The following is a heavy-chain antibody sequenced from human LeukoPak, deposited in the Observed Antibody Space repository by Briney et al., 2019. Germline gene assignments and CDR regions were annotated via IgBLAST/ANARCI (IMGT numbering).Heavy chain of an antibody. J-gene: IGHJ4*02. Sequence: PGGSLRLSCAASGFTFSSYGMHWVRQAPGKGLEWVGFIRYDGSNKYYADSVKGRFTISRDNSKNTLYLQMNSLRAEDTAVYYCAKEYRQLAASFDYWGQGTLVTVSS. V-gene: IGHV3-30*02. CDR1: GFTFSSYG. CDR3: AKEYRQLAASFDY. D-gene: IGHD6-6*01. CDR2: IRYDGSNK.